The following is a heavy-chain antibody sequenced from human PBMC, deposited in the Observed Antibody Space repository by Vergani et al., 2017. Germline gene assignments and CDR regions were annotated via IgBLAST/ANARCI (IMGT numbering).Heavy chain of an antibody. J-gene: IGHJ5*02. CDR2: IYTNGDYT. Sequence: EVQLLESGGDLVQPGGSLRLSCAAPGFSFTTYAMSWGRQAPGKGLEWVSTIYTNGDYTRYGDSVKGRFTISRDNSKSTLYLQMNSLRAEDTAIYYCAKGGWNYWFDAWGQGTLVIVS. CDR3: AKGGWNYWFDA. CDR1: GFSFTTYA. D-gene: IGHD1-1*01. V-gene: IGHV3-23*01.